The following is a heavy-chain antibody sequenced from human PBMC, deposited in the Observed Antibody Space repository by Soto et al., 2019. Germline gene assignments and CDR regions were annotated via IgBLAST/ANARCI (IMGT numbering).Heavy chain of an antibody. CDR1: GGSISSSNW. D-gene: IGHD3-10*01. Sequence: QVQLQESGPGLVKPSGTLSLTCAVSGGSISSSNWWSWVRQPPGKGLEWIGEIYHSGNTNYNPSRKSRVHMAVDKARNQFSLKLSSVTAADTAVYYCAGRWGEGRVDYWGQGTLVTVSS. V-gene: IGHV4-4*02. CDR2: IYHSGNT. J-gene: IGHJ4*02. CDR3: AGRWGEGRVDY.